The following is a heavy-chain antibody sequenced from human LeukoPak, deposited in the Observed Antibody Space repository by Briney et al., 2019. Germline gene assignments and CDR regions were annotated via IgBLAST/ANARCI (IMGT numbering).Heavy chain of an antibody. CDR2: INPSGGST. D-gene: IGHD6-13*01. CDR1: GYTFSDSA. Sequence: PGGSLRLSCTASGYTFSDSAVHWVRQAPGQGLEWMGIINPSGGSTSYAQKFQGRVTMTRDTSTSRVYMELSSLRSEDTAVYYCARDKPEEEYSSSWYALGYYYGMDVWGQGTTVTVSS. CDR3: ARDKPEEEYSSSWYALGYYYGMDV. V-gene: IGHV1-46*01. J-gene: IGHJ6*02.